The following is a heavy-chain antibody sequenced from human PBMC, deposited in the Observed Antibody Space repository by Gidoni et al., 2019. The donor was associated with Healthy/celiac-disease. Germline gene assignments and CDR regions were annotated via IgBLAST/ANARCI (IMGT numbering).Heavy chain of an antibody. D-gene: IGHD2-15*01. CDR1: GGTFSSYA. CDR2: IIPIFGTA. Sequence: QVQLVQSGAEVKKPGSSVKVSCKASGGTFSSYAISWVRQAPGQGLEWMGGIIPIFGTANYAQKFQGRVTITADESTSTAYMELSSLRSEDTAVYYCARGVGYCSCGSCETVRYYYYGMDVWGQGTTVTVSS. CDR3: ARGVGYCSCGSCETVRYYYYGMDV. V-gene: IGHV1-69*01. J-gene: IGHJ6*02.